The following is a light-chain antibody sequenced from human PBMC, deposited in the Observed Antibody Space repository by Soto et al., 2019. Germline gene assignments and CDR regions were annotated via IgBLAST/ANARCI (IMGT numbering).Light chain of an antibody. Sequence: QPVLTQPASVSGSPGQSITISCTGTSSDVGGYNYDSWYQQHPGKAPKLMIYEVSNRPSGVSNRFSGSKSGNTASLTISGLQAEDEADYYCISYTSSSSSYVFGTGTKVTVL. CDR2: EVS. V-gene: IGLV2-14*01. CDR3: ISYTSSSSSYV. J-gene: IGLJ1*01. CDR1: SSDVGGYNY.